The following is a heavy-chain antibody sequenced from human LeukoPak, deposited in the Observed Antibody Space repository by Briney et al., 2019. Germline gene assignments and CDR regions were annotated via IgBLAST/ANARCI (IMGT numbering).Heavy chain of an antibody. D-gene: IGHD3-10*01. CDR3: TRNDASGLDY. V-gene: IGHV1-8*01. CDR2: MNPNSGNT. J-gene: IGHJ4*02. Sequence: GASVKVSCKASGYTFTSYDINWVRQATGQGLEWMGWMNPNSGNTGYAQMFQGRVTMTRNTSISTAYMELSSLRSEDTAVYYCTRNDASGLDYWGQGTLVTVSS. CDR1: GYTFTSYD.